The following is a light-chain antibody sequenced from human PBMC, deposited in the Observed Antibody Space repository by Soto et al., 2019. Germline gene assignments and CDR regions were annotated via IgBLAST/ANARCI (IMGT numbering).Light chain of an antibody. CDR3: KLWDSSVV. J-gene: IGLJ2*01. CDR2: RDS. Sequence: SYELSQPLSVSVALGQTARITCGGNNIGSKNVHWYQHKPGQAPVLVIYRDSNRPSGIPERFSGSNSGNTATLTISRAQAGDEADYYCKLWDSSVVFGGGTKLTVL. V-gene: IGLV3-9*01. CDR1: NIGSKN.